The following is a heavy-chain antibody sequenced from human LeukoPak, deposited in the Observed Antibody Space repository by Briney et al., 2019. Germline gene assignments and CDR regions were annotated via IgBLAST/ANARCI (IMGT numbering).Heavy chain of an antibody. Sequence: GGSLRLSCAASGFTFSSYSMNWVRQAPGKGLEWVSSTSSSSSYIYYADSVKGRFTISRDNAKNSLYLQMNSLRAEDTAVYYCARVLGSGSYYRGHNWFDPWGQGTLVTVSS. J-gene: IGHJ5*02. CDR3: ARVLGSGSYYRGHNWFDP. CDR2: TSSSSSYI. V-gene: IGHV3-21*01. CDR1: GFTFSSYS. D-gene: IGHD3-10*01.